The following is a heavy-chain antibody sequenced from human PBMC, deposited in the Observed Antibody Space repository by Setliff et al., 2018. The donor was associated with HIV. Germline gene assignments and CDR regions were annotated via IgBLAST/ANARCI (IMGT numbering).Heavy chain of an antibody. D-gene: IGHD3-22*01. CDR3: ARGGYHYDSSGFYTPFDY. V-gene: IGHV1-3*01. CDR1: GYTFIKYG. CDR2: INAGSGDT. Sequence: ASVKVSCKASGYTFIKYGIHWVRQAPGQRLEWMAWINAGSGDTKYSQKFQGRVTITRDTSASTTYMELSSLRPEDMAVYYCARGGYHYDSSGFYTPFDYWGQGTLVTV. J-gene: IGHJ4*02.